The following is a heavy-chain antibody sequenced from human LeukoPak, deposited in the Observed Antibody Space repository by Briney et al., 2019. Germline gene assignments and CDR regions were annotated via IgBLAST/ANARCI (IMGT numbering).Heavy chain of an antibody. CDR3: AKPRTYYGSEVDV. D-gene: IGHD3-10*01. J-gene: IGHJ6*04. CDR2: ISNIGDII. Sequence: PGGSLRLSCAASGFTFSNYEMNWVRQAPGKGLEWISHISNIGDIIHYADSVEGRFTISRDNAKNSLYLQMNSLRAEDTAVYYCAKPRTYYGSEVDVWGKGTTVTISS. CDR1: GFTFSNYE. V-gene: IGHV3-48*03.